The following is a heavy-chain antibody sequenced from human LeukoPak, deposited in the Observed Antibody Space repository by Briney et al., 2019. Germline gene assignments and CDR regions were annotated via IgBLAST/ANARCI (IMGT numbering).Heavy chain of an antibody. CDR3: ARVVGVVISRAFDI. Sequence: ASVKVSCKASGYTFTGYYMHWVRQAPGQGLEWMGWINPNSGGTNYAQKFQGRVTMTRDTSISPAYMELSRLRSDDTAVYYCARVVGVVISRAFDIWGQGTMVTVSS. D-gene: IGHD3-3*01. CDR2: INPNSGGT. CDR1: GYTFTGYY. V-gene: IGHV1-2*02. J-gene: IGHJ3*02.